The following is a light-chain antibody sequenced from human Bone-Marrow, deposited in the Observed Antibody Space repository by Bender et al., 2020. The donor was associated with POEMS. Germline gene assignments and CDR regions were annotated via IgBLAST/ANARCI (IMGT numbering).Light chain of an antibody. V-gene: IGLV2-14*01. J-gene: IGLJ1*01. CDR1: SSDIGDYNY. CDR3: GSYRSSNTFYV. Sequence: QSALTQPASVSGSPGQSITISCTGTSSDIGDYNYVSWYQQHAGKAPKLMIFEVSHRPPGVSPRFSGSKSGNTASLTISGLQPEDEADYYCGSYRSSNTFYVVGTGTKVTVL. CDR2: EVS.